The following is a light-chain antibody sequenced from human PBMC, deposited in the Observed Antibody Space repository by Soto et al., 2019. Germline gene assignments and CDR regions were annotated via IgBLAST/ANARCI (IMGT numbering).Light chain of an antibody. CDR2: GAS. CDR3: QQYDTSPCT. Sequence: EVVLTQSPVTLSLSPGERATLSCRASQYINSSYLIWYQQKPGQAPRLLISGASSRATGIPDRFSSSGSGTDFTLTISRLEPEDFALYHCQQYDTSPCTFGQRTKVDIK. J-gene: IGKJ1*01. CDR1: QYINSSY. V-gene: IGKV3-20*01.